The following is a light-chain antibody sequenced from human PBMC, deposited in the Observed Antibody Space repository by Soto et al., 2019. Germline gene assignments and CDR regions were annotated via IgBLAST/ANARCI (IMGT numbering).Light chain of an antibody. V-gene: IGLV2-14*01. CDR3: SSYTSSSTV. CDR2: DVS. Sequence: QSALTHPASVSGSPGQSITISCTGTSSDVGGYNYVSWYQQHPGKAPKLMIYDVSNRPSGASNRFSGSKSGNTASLTISGLQAEDEADYYCSSYTSSSTVFGTGTRSPS. CDR1: SSDVGGYNY. J-gene: IGLJ1*01.